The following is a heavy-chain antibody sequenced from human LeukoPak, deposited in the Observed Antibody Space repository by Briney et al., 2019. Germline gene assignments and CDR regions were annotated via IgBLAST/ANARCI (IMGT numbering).Heavy chain of an antibody. CDR2: IYYSGST. CDR1: GGSIRGYY. CDR3: AIDGVGYGSWNY. D-gene: IGHD6-13*01. J-gene: IGHJ4*02. V-gene: IGHV4-59*12. Sequence: SETLSLTCTVSGGSIRGYYWSWIRQPPTKGLEWIGYIYYSGSTNYNPSLKSRVTVSVDTSKNQFSLKLTSVTAADTAVYYCAIDGVGYGSWNYWGQGTLVTVSS.